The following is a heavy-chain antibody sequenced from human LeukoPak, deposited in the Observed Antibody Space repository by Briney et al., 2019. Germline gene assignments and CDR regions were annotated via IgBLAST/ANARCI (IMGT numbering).Heavy chain of an antibody. V-gene: IGHV1-2*02. CDR3: AVYDSSGYPRLDY. CDR1: GYTFTGYY. CDR2: INPNSGGT. Sequence: ASVKVSCKASGYTFTGYYMHWVRQAPGQGLEWMGWINPNSGGTNYAQKFQGRVTVTRDTSISTAYMELSRLRSDDTAVYYCAVYDSSGYPRLDYWGQGTLVTVSS. J-gene: IGHJ4*02. D-gene: IGHD3-22*01.